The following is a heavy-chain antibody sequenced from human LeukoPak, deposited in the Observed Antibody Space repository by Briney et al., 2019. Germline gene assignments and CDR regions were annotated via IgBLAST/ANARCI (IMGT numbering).Heavy chain of an antibody. CDR3: ARSGYSSSWYHAFDI. CDR2: ISGSGGST. D-gene: IGHD6-13*01. CDR1: GFTFSSYA. V-gene: IGHV3-23*01. Sequence: GGSLRLSCAASGFTFSSYAMSWVRQAPGKGLEWVSAISGSGGSTYYADSVKGRFTISRDNSKNTLYLQMNSLRAEDTAVYYCARSGYSSSWYHAFDIWGQGTMVTVSS. J-gene: IGHJ3*02.